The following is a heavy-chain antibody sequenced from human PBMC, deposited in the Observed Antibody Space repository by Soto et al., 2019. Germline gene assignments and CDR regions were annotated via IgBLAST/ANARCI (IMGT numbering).Heavy chain of an antibody. CDR1: GFTFSSYA. CDR3: ARGRPGGKYSSSSPFDY. D-gene: IGHD6-6*01. Sequence: GGSLRLSCAASGFTFSSYAMHWVRQAPGKGLEWVAVISYDGSNKYHADSVKGRFTISRDNSKNTLYLQMNSLRAEDTAAYYCARGRPGGKYSSSSPFDYWGQGTLVTVSS. CDR2: ISYDGSNK. V-gene: IGHV3-30-3*01. J-gene: IGHJ4*02.